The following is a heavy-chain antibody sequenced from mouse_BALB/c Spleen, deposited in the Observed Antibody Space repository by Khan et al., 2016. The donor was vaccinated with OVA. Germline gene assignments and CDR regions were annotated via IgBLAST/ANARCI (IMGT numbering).Heavy chain of an antibody. CDR3: TRGYGNDDIDYIDY. J-gene: IGHJ2*01. V-gene: IGHV1-39*01. CDR1: GYSFTGYN. D-gene: IGHD2-10*02. CDR2: IDPYYGGA. Sequence: VQLQQSGPELEKPGASVKISCKASGYSFTGYNMNWVKQSNGKSLEWIGNIDPYYGGATYNQKFKGTATLTVDKSSSTAYMQLQSLTSEVSADYYCTRGYGNDDIDYIDYWGQGTTLTVSS.